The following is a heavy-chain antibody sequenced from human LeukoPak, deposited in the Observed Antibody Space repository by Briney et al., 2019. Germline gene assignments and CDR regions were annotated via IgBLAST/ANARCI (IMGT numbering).Heavy chain of an antibody. J-gene: IGHJ4*02. D-gene: IGHD3-16*01. Sequence: QPGGSLRLSCAASGFTFSSYWMHWVRQAPGKGLVWVSRISSDGSSTSYADSVKGRFTISRDNAKNTLYLQMNSLRAEDTAVYYCAKGDELNGYYFDYWGQGTLVTVSS. V-gene: IGHV3-74*01. CDR2: ISSDGSST. CDR3: AKGDELNGYYFDY. CDR1: GFTFSSYW.